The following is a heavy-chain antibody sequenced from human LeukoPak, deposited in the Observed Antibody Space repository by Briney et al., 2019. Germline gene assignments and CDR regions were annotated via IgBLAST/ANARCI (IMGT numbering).Heavy chain of an antibody. D-gene: IGHD6-19*01. CDR3: ARTRPRYSSGWYEGDY. Sequence: SVKVSCKASGGTFGSYAISWVRQAPGQGLEWMGRIIPIFGTANYAQKFQGRVTITTDESTSTAYMELSSLRSEDTAVYYCARTRPRYSSGWYEGDYWGQGTLATVSS. J-gene: IGHJ4*02. V-gene: IGHV1-69*05. CDR1: GGTFGSYA. CDR2: IIPIFGTA.